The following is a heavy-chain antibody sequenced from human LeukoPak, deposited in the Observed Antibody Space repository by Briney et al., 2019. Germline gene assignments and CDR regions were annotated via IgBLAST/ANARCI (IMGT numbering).Heavy chain of an antibody. CDR3: TILPDY. J-gene: IGHJ4*02. CDR1: GFTFSSYA. D-gene: IGHD2-21*01. Sequence: GGSLRLSCAASGFTFSSYAMHWVRQAPGKGLEWVAVISYDGSNKYYADSVKGRFTISRDNSKNTLYLQMNSLRAEDTAVYYCTILPDYWGQGTLVTVSS. V-gene: IGHV3-30*04. CDR2: ISYDGSNK.